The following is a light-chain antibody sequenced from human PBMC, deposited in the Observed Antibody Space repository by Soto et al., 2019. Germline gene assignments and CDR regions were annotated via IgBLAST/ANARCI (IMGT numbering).Light chain of an antibody. CDR2: DAS. Sequence: EIASPPSPTTLCLCSGEKDTIYCRASQSVSSFLAWYQQKPGQAPRLLIYDASNRATGIPARFSGSGSGTDFTLTISRLEPEDFAVYFCQQRGKWLTFGGGTKVDIK. CDR3: QQRGKWLT. V-gene: IGKV3-11*01. J-gene: IGKJ4*01. CDR1: QSVSSF.